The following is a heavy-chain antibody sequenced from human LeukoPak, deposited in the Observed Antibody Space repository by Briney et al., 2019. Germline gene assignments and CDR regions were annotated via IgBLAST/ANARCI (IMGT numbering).Heavy chain of an antibody. J-gene: IGHJ4*02. D-gene: IGHD6-13*01. Sequence: PSETLSLTCAVYGGSFSGYYWSWIRQPPGKGMEWLGEINHSGSTNYNTSLKSRVTISVDTSKNQFSLKLSSVTAADTAVYYCARGNHRYSSSWYIDYWGQGTLVTVSS. CDR2: INHSGST. CDR3: ARGNHRYSSSWYIDY. CDR1: GGSFSGYY. V-gene: IGHV4-34*01.